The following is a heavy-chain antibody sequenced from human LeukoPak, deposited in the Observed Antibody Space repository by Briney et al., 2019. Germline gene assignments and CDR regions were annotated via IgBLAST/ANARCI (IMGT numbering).Heavy chain of an antibody. J-gene: IGHJ4*02. V-gene: IGHV3-74*01. CDR2: ISPDGSSR. CDR1: GFPFSTYW. Sequence: GGSLRLSCAASGFPFSTYWMHWVRQPPGKGLMGISRISPDGSSRSYADSVKGRFIISRDNAKNTLSLQMNSLTAADTAVYYCARDGGLLPDNWGKGTLVTVSS. CDR3: ARDGGLLPDN. D-gene: IGHD2-21*02.